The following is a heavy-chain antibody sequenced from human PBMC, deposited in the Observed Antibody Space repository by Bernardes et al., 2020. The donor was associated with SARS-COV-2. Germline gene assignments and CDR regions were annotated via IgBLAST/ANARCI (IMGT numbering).Heavy chain of an antibody. D-gene: IGHD2-2*01. CDR1: GGSISSGGYY. J-gene: IGHJ4*02. CDR2: IYYSGST. Sequence: SETLSLTCTVSGGSISSGGYYWSWIRQHPGKGLEWIGYIYYSGSTYYNPSLKSRVTISVDTSKNQFSLKLSSVTAADTAVYYCARSKYQLHSLELRSFYFDYWGQGTLVTVSS. CDR3: ARSKYQLHSLELRSFYFDY. V-gene: IGHV4-31*03.